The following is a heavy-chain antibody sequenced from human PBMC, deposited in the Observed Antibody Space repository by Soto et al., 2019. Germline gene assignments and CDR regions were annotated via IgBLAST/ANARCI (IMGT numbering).Heavy chain of an antibody. CDR1: GCTFSSYA. Sequence: QVQLVQSGAEVKKPGSSVTVSCKASGCTFSSYAISWVRQAPGQGLEWMGCIIPFIGTANYAQKFQGRVTITADESTSTAYMELTSVRFEDTAVYYCARVVMTSVPASYYYGMDVWGQGTTVTVSS. CDR3: ARVVMTSVPASYYYGMDV. J-gene: IGHJ6*02. D-gene: IGHD4-4*01. V-gene: IGHV1-69*01. CDR2: IIPFIGTA.